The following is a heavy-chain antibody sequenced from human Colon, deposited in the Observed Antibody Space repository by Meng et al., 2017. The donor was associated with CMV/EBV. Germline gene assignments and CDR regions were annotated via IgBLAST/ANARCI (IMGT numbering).Heavy chain of an antibody. J-gene: IGHJ4*02. CDR3: ARDRSRGSSVDFGD. CDR1: GFTFSTYE. CDR2: IKNSGSTI. V-gene: IGHV3-48*03. Sequence: GESLKISCEASGFTFSTYEMSWVRQAPGKGLEWVAYIKNSGSTIYYADSVKGRFTISRDNANNLLYLQMNSLRGEDTGVYYCARDRSRGSSVDFGDWGQGTLVTVSS. D-gene: IGHD1-26*01.